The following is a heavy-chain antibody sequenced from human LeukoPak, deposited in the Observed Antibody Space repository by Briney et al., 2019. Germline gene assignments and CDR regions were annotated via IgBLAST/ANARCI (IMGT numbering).Heavy chain of an antibody. V-gene: IGHV3-11*04. J-gene: IGHJ4*02. Sequence: PGGSLRLSCAASGFTFSDYYMSWIRQAPGKGLEWISYISHRVSDVQYADSVKGRFTISRDNAKNSVFLQMNSLRAEDTAVYYCARKVEGYYSFDYWGQGTLVTVSS. CDR1: GFTFSDYY. D-gene: IGHD3-22*01. CDR2: ISHRVSDV. CDR3: ARKVEGYYSFDY.